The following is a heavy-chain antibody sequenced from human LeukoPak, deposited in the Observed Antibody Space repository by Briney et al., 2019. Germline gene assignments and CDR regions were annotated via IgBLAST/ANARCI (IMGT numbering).Heavy chain of an antibody. CDR3: AKETTTGITPGIDY. CDR2: ISGMGDTT. J-gene: IGHJ4*02. D-gene: IGHD4-23*01. Sequence: PGGSLRLSCAASGFIFSDYYMAWMRQAPGKGLEWVTAISGMGDTTYYADSVKGRFTISRDNSENTVYLQMNSLRAEDTAVYYCAKETTTGITPGIDYWGQGTLVTVSS. V-gene: IGHV3-23*01. CDR1: GFIFSDYY.